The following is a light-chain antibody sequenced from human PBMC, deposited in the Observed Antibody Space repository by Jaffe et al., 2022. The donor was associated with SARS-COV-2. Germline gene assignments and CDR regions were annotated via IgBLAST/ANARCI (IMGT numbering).Light chain of an antibody. CDR2: GAS. CDR3: QQYGNSPTT. CDR1: QSVSSSY. V-gene: IGKV3-20*01. Sequence: EIVLTQSPGTLSLSPGERATLSCRASQSVSSSYLAWYQQHPGQPPRLLIYGASSRATGIPDRFSGSGSGTDFTLTISRLEPEDFALYYCQQYGNSPTTFGQGTKVEIK. J-gene: IGKJ1*01.